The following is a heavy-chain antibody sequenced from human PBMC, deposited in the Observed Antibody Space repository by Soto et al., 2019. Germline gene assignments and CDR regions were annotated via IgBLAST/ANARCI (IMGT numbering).Heavy chain of an antibody. CDR1: EFTFSNYE. CDR3: ARGLRNYYDRSGLHY. D-gene: IGHD3-22*01. V-gene: IGHV3-48*03. Sequence: GGSLRLSCVASEFTFSNYEMNWVRQAPGKGLEWVSYISYTGSTIYYADSVRGRFTISRDNSKNSLYLQMNSLRAEDTAVYYCARGLRNYYDRSGLHYWGHGTLVTVSS. J-gene: IGHJ4*01. CDR2: ISYTGSTI.